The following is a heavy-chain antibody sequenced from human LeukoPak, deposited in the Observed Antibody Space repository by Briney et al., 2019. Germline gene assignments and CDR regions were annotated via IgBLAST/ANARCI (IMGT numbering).Heavy chain of an antibody. CDR3: ARGLSGYSSSLGY. V-gene: IGHV3-21*01. CDR1: GLTFSNYN. CDR2: ISTSGSYI. D-gene: IGHD6-6*01. J-gene: IGHJ4*02. Sequence: GGSLRLSCAASGLTFSNYNMNWFRQAPGKGLEWVSSISTSGSYIYYANSMKGRFTISRDNAKNTLYLQMNSLRAEDTAVYYCARGLSGYSSSLGYWGQGTLVTVSS.